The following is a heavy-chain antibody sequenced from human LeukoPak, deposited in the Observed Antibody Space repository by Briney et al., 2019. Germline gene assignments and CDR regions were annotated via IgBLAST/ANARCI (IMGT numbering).Heavy chain of an antibody. J-gene: IGHJ4*02. Sequence: AGGSLRLSCAASGFTLSSYGMHWVRQAPGKGLEGVAVIWYDGSNKYYVDSVKGRFTISRDNSKNTLYLQMNSLRAEDTAVYYCARDATMVRGVISYWGQGTLVTVSS. CDR1: GFTLSSYG. V-gene: IGHV3-33*01. CDR2: IWYDGSNK. CDR3: ARDATMVRGVISY. D-gene: IGHD3-10*01.